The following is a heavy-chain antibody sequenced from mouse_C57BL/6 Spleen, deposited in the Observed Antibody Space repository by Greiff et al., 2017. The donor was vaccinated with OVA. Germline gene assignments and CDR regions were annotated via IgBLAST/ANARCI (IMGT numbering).Heavy chain of an antibody. J-gene: IGHJ1*03. D-gene: IGHD4-1*01. CDR2: ISSGSSTI. CDR3: AREDWDWYFDV. CDR1: GFTFSDYG. V-gene: IGHV5-17*01. Sequence: EVHLVESGGDLVKPGGSLKLSCAASGFTFSDYGMHWVRQPPEKGLEWVAYISSGSSTIYYADTVKGRFTISRDNAKNTLFLQMTSLRSEDTAMYYCAREDWDWYFDVWGTGTTVTVSS.